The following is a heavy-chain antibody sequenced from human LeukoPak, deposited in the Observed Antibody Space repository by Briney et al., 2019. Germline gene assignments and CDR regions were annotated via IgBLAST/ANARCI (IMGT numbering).Heavy chain of an antibody. V-gene: IGHV4-59*01. CDR3: ARASDYGGNYY. J-gene: IGHJ4*02. D-gene: IGHD4-23*01. Sequence: SETLSLTCTVSGGSISSYYWSWIRQPPGKGLEWIGYIYYSGSTNYNPSLKSRVTISVDTSKNQFSLKLSSVTAADTAVYYCARASDYGGNYYWGQGTLVTVSS. CDR1: GGSISSYY. CDR2: IYYSGST.